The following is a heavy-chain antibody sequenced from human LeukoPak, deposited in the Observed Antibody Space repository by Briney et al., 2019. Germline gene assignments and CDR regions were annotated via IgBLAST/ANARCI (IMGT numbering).Heavy chain of an antibody. CDR1: GFTFSSYA. Sequence: PGRSLRLSCAASGFTFSSYAMHWVRQAPGKGLEWVAVISYDGSNKYYADSVKGRLTISRDNSKNTLYLQMNSLRAEDTAVYYCARDREYTDYLHNWFDPGAREPWSPSPQ. V-gene: IGHV3-30-3*01. J-gene: IGHJ5*02. D-gene: IGHD4-11*01. CDR2: ISYDGSNK. CDR3: ARDREYTDYLHNWFDP.